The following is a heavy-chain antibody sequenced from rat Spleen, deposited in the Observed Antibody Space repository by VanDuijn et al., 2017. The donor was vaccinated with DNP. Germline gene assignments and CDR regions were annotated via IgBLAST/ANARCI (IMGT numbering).Heavy chain of an antibody. D-gene: IGHD1-2*01. Sequence: EVQLVESGGGLVQPGRSLKLSCAASGFTFSNYNMAWVRQAPKKGLEWVATISYDGSSTYYRNSVKGRFTISRDNAKSTLYLQMDSLRSEDTATYYCARLGYYYSSYIYWYFDFWGPGTMVTVSS. V-gene: IGHV5-7*01. J-gene: IGHJ1*01. CDR1: GFTFSNYN. CDR2: ISYDGSST. CDR3: ARLGYYYSSYIYWYFDF.